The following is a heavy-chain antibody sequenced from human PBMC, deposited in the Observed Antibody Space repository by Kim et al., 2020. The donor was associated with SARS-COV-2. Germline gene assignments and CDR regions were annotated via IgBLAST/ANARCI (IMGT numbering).Heavy chain of an antibody. V-gene: IGHV3-53*01. CDR1: GFTVSSNY. CDR2: IYSGGST. Sequence: GGSLRLSCAASGFTVSSNYMSWVRQAPGKGLEWVSVIYSGGSTYYADSVKGRFTISRDNSKNTLYLQMNSVRAEDTAVYYCARDRLKTDYYGSGSYYYYYGMDVWGQGTTVTVSS. CDR3: ARDRLKTDYYGSGSYYYYYGMDV. D-gene: IGHD3-10*01. J-gene: IGHJ6*02.